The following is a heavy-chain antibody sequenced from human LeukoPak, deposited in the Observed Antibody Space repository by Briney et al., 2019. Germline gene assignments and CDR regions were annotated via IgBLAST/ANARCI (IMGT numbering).Heavy chain of an antibody. V-gene: IGHV1-69*01. CDR1: GGTFRNFA. Sequence: GSSVKVSCKASGGTFRNFAITWVRQAPGQGFEWMGGIIPMFDTPPYAQKFQGRVTFTADEATSTAYMQLSSLRSEDTAVYYCAKDLDGSDGYWGQGTLVTVSS. CDR3: AKDLDGSDGY. D-gene: IGHD1-26*01. CDR2: IIPMFDTP. J-gene: IGHJ4*02.